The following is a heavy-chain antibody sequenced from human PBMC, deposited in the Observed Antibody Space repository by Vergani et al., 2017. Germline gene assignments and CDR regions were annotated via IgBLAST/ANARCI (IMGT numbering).Heavy chain of an antibody. Sequence: QVQLVQSGAEVKKPGASVKVSCKASGYTFTSYYMHWVRQAPGQGLEWMGIINPSGGSTSYAQKFQGRVTMTRDTATSTVYMGLSSLRSEYTAVYYCARGVWVYSSSWSADAFDIWGQGTMVTVSS. J-gene: IGHJ3*02. V-gene: IGHV1-46*01. D-gene: IGHD6-13*01. CDR2: INPSGGST. CDR3: ARGVWVYSSSWSADAFDI. CDR1: GYTFTSYY.